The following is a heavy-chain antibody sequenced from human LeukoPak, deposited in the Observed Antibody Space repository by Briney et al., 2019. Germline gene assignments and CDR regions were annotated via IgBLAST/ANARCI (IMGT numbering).Heavy chain of an antibody. J-gene: IGHJ4*02. Sequence: PGGSLRLSCAASGFTFSGYAMSWVRQAPGKGLEWVAVISYDGSNKYYADSVKGRFTISRDNSKNTLYLQMNSLRAEDTAVYYCARGSGYSYGFTGRERTKSRLDYWGQGTLVTVSS. CDR1: GFTFSGYA. CDR2: ISYDGSNK. D-gene: IGHD5-18*01. CDR3: ARGSGYSYGFTGRERTKSRLDY. V-gene: IGHV3-30*03.